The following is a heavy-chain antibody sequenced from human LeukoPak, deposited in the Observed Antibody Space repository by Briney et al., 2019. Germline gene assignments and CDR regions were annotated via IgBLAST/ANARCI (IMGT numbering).Heavy chain of an antibody. J-gene: IGHJ4*02. D-gene: IGHD6-13*01. V-gene: IGHV3-43*02. CDR2: ISGDGGST. Sequence: GGSLRLSCAASGFTFDDYAMHWVRQAPGKGLERVSLISGDGGSTYYADSVKGRFTISRDNSKNSLYLQMNSLRTEDTALYYCAKEEGDSSSWHFDYWGQGTLVTVSS. CDR1: GFTFDDYA. CDR3: AKEEGDSSSWHFDY.